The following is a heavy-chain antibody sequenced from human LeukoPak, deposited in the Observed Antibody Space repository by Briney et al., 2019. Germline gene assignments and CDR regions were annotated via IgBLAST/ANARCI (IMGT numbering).Heavy chain of an antibody. V-gene: IGHV3-23*01. Sequence: GGCLRLSCTTSGFPFRDFSMTWVRQAPGQGLEWISTTDSGGTSTYYAESVKGRFTISRDNSKDALYLQMSSLRVEDTAIYYCAKQSYARSLGEGGPGTLVTVSS. CDR2: TDSGGTST. CDR1: GFPFRDFS. J-gene: IGHJ4*02. D-gene: IGHD2-8*01. CDR3: AKQSYARSLGE.